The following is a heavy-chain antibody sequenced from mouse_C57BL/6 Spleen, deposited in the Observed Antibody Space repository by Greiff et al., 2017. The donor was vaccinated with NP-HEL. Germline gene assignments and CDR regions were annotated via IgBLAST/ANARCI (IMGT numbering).Heavy chain of an antibody. J-gene: IGHJ3*01. CDR1: GYTFTDYY. CDR3: AAPLYDYDALFAY. CDR2: INPNNGGT. V-gene: IGHV1-26*01. D-gene: IGHD2-4*01. Sequence: EVQLQQSGPELVKPGASVKISCKASGYTFTDYYMNWVKQSHGKSLEWIGDINPNNGGTSYNQKFKGKVTLTVDKSSSTAYMELRSLTSEDSAVYYCAAPLYDYDALFAYWGQGTLVTVSA.